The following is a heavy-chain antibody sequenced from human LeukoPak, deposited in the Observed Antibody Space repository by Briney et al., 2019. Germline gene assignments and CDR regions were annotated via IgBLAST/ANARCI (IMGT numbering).Heavy chain of an antibody. CDR2: ISGSGGST. Sequence: GGSLRLSCAASGFTFSSYAMSWVRQAPGKGLEWVSAISGSGGSTYYADSVKGRFTISRDNSKNTLYLQMNSLTAEDTAVYYCARDIEEGRGDLRLGFDSWGQGTLVTVSS. CDR1: GFTFSSYA. D-gene: IGHD7-27*01. V-gene: IGHV3-23*01. CDR3: ARDIEEGRGDLRLGFDS. J-gene: IGHJ4*02.